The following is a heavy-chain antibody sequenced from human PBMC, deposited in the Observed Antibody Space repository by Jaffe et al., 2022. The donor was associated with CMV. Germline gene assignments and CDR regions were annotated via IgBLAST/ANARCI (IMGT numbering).Heavy chain of an antibody. CDR3: AREETDGSSGYVDAFDI. J-gene: IGHJ3*02. Sequence: QVQLVESGGGVVQPGRSLRLSCAASGFTFSSYGMHWVRQAPGKGLEWVAVIWYDGSNKYYADSVKGRFTISRDNSKNTLYLQMNSLRAEDTAVYYCAREETDGSSGYVDAFDIWGQGTMVTVSS. D-gene: IGHD3-22*01. CDR2: IWYDGSNK. CDR1: GFTFSSYG. V-gene: IGHV3-33*08.